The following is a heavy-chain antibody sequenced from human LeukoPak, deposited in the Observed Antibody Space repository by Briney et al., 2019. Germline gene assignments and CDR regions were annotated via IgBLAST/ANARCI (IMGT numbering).Heavy chain of an antibody. V-gene: IGHV3-33*01. Sequence: PGRSLRLSCAASGFTFSSYGMHWVRQAPGKGLEWVAVIWYDGSNKYYADSVKGRFTISRDNSKNTLYLQMNSLRAEDTAVYYCARGSGYDYLDYWGQGTLVTVSS. CDR1: GFTFSSYG. CDR3: ARGSGYDYLDY. J-gene: IGHJ4*02. D-gene: IGHD5-12*01. CDR2: IWYDGSNK.